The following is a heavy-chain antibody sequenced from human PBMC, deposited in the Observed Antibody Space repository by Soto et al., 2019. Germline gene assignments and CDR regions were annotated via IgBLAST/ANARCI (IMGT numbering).Heavy chain of an antibody. V-gene: IGHV1-18*01. D-gene: IGHD6-6*01. Sequence: ASVKVSCKASGYTFTSYGISWVRQAPGQGLEWMGWISAYNGNTNYAQKLQGRVTMTTDTSTSTAYMELRSLRSDDTAVYYCATYSSSSYYYYGMDVWGQGTTVNVS. J-gene: IGHJ6*02. CDR3: ATYSSSSYYYYGMDV. CDR1: GYTFTSYG. CDR2: ISAYNGNT.